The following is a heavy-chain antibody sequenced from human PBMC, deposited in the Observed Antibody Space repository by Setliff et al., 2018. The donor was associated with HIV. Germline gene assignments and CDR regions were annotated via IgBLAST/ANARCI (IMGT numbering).Heavy chain of an antibody. Sequence: SETLSLTCTVSGVSMTNNYWTWIRQSPGKGLEWIGRLYVSGDTNYNPSLKSRVTMSLDTSKKHFSLNLKSVTAADTAVYYCALTGHRLLRGYMDVWGKGTTVTVSS. CDR2: LYVSGDT. D-gene: IGHD2-15*01. CDR1: GVSMTNNY. V-gene: IGHV4-4*07. CDR3: ALTGHRLLRGYMDV. J-gene: IGHJ6*03.